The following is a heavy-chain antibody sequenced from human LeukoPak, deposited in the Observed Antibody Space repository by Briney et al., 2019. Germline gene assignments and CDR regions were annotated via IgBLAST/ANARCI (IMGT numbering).Heavy chain of an antibody. CDR3: ARDPYSGNYGAYYYYYMDV. Sequence: GGSLRPSCAASGFTFSSYNMNWVRQAPGKGLEWVSSITSSSSYIYYADSVKGRFTISRDNAKNSLYLQMDSLRVEDTAEYYCARDPYSGNYGAYYYYYMDVWGKGTTVTVSS. J-gene: IGHJ6*03. CDR1: GFTFSSYN. D-gene: IGHD1-26*01. V-gene: IGHV3-21*06. CDR2: ITSSSSYI.